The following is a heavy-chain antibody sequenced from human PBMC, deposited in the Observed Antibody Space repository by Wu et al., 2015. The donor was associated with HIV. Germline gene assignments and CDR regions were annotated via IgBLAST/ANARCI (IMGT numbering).Heavy chain of an antibody. D-gene: IGHD3-22*01. CDR1: GYTFTGYY. CDR3: ARDHKGRATMSNAWQLLINNPHLLLPSDT. Sequence: QVQLVQSGAEVKKPGASVKVSCKASGYTFTGYYIHWVRQAPGQGLEWMGWINPNSGGTNSAQKFQGRVTMTRDTSISTAYMELSGLKSDDTAVYYCARDHKGRATMSNAWQLLINNPHLLLPSDTWGQGTTVIVSS. V-gene: IGHV1-2*02. J-gene: IGHJ6*02. CDR2: INPNSGGT.